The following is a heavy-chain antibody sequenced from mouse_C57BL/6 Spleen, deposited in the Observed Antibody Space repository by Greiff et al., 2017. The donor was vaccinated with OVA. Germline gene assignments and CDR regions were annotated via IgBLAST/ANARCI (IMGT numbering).Heavy chain of an antibody. CDR1: GYAFSSSW. V-gene: IGHV1-80*01. CDR3: ARGGNYYGSSFYYAMDY. CDR2: IYPGDGDT. Sequence: QVQLKQSGPELVKPGASVKISCKASGYAFSSSWMNWVKQRPGKGLEWIGQIYPGDGDTNYNGKFKGKATLTADKSSSTAYMQLSSLTSEDSAVYFCARGGNYYGSSFYYAMDYWGQGTSVTVSS. D-gene: IGHD1-1*01. J-gene: IGHJ4*01.